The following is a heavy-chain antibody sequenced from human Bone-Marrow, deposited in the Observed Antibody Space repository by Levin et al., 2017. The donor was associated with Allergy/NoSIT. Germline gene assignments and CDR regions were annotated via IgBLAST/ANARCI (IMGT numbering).Heavy chain of an antibody. CDR1: GGSISRYS. CDR2: IYDNGNT. J-gene: IGHJ4*02. CDR3: ARDFGGNLYFDY. V-gene: IGHV4-59*01. D-gene: IGHD2-15*01. Sequence: PSETLSLTCSVSGGSISRYSWSWIRQSPGKRLEWIGYIYDNGNTKDNPSLKNRVTISTDTSKNHFSLKLSSVTAADTAVYYCARDFGGNLYFDYWGPGIQVTVSS.